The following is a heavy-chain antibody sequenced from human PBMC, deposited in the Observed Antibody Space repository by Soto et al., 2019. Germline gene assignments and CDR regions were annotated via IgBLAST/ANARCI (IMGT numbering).Heavy chain of an antibody. CDR3: AKDLSPGRGPTFDY. Sequence: GGSLRLSCAASGFTFSSYGMHWVRQAPGKGLEWVAVISYDGSNKYYADSVKGRFTISRDNSKNTLYLQMNSLRAEDTAVYYCAKDLSPGRGPTFDYWGQGTLVTVSS. V-gene: IGHV3-30*18. CDR1: GFTFSSYG. CDR2: ISYDGSNK. D-gene: IGHD1-26*01. J-gene: IGHJ4*02.